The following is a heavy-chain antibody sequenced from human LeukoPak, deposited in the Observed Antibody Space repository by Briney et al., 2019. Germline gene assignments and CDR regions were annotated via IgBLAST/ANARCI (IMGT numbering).Heavy chain of an antibody. CDR3: ARDQDGWRNDFWSGYYIRFGSYWFDP. Sequence: GGPLRLSCAASGFTFSSYSMNWVRQAPGKGLEWVSSISSSSSYIYYADSVKGRFTISRDNAKNSLYLQMNSLRAEDTAVYYCARDQDGWRNDFWSGYYIRFGSYWFDPWGQGTLVTVSS. V-gene: IGHV3-21*01. CDR2: ISSSSSYI. CDR1: GFTFSSYS. J-gene: IGHJ5*02. D-gene: IGHD3-3*01.